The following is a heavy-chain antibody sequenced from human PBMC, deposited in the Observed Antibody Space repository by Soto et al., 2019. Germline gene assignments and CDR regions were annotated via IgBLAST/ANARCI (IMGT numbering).Heavy chain of an antibody. CDR1: GFTFTSSA. Sequence: QMQLVQSGTEVKKPGTSVKVSCKDAGFTFTSSAVQWVRQARGQRLEWIGWIVVGSGNTNYAQKFQERVTITRDMSTNTAYLELSSLRSEDKVVYYCAAANSSGYYLFDYWGQGTLVTVSS. D-gene: IGHD3-22*01. CDR2: IVVGSGNT. CDR3: AAANSSGYYLFDY. V-gene: IGHV1-58*01. J-gene: IGHJ4*02.